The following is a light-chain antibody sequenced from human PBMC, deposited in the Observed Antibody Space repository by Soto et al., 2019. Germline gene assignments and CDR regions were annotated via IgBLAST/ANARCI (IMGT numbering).Light chain of an antibody. CDR3: QQYDNWPIT. CDR2: GAS. J-gene: IGKJ5*01. CDR1: QSININ. Sequence: DILFIHSPNTLSLSPGERATPSFRASQSININLAWYQQKPGQAPRLLIYGASTRATGLPARFSGSGSGTEFTLIISSLQSEDSAVYYCQQYDNWPITFGQGTLLEIK. V-gene: IGKV3-15*01.